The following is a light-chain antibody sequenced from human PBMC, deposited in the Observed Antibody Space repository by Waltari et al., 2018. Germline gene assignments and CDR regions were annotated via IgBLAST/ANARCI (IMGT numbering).Light chain of an antibody. V-gene: IGLV5-45*03. Sequence: QAVLRQPSSLSASPGATASLTCTSRSGLNAGSYIIYWYQWRPGSPPHFPLKYKADSENQQGSGDPSRFSGARHASANAGILLISGLQSEDEADYYCMIWHSGAWVFGGGTKLTVL. CDR1: SGLNAGSYI. J-gene: IGLJ3*02. CDR3: MIWHSGAWV. CDR2: YKADSEN.